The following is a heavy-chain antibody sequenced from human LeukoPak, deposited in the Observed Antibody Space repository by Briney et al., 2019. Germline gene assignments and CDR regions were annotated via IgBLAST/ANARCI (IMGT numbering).Heavy chain of an antibody. CDR1: GYTFTGYY. J-gene: IGHJ4*02. D-gene: IGHD2-21*01. V-gene: IGHV1-2*02. CDR2: INPINGDT. CDR3: ARGGLTAY. Sequence: ASVKVSCKASGYTFTGYYMHWGGQAPGQGLEWMGWINPINGDTNYGQKFQGRVTLTRDTSISTVYMDLRRLRSDDAAVYYCARGGLTAYWGQGTLVTVSS.